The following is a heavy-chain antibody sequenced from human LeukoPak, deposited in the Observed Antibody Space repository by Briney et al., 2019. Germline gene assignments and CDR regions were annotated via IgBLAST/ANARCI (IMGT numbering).Heavy chain of an antibody. CDR3: GRRGTAMGDFDH. D-gene: IGHD5-18*01. Sequence: GASVKVSCKASGYTFTSYGISWVRQAPGQGLEWMGWISAYNGNTNYAQKLQGRVTMTTDTSTSTAYMELRSLRADDLAVYYCGRRGTAMGDFDHWGQGTLVPVSS. V-gene: IGHV1-18*03. J-gene: IGHJ4*02. CDR1: GYTFTSYG. CDR2: ISAYNGNT.